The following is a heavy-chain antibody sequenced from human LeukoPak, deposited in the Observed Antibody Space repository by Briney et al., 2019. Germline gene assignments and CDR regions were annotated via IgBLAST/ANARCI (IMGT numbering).Heavy chain of an antibody. CDR1: GYTFTSYD. J-gene: IGHJ4*02. CDR3: ARFMVRGVIVDY. D-gene: IGHD3-10*01. V-gene: IGHV1-8*01. Sequence: ASVKVSCKASGYTFTSYDINWVRQATGQGLEWMGWMNPNSGNTGYAQKFQGRVTMTRNTSISIAYMELSSLRSEDTAVYYCARFMVRGVIVDYWGQGTLVTVSS. CDR2: MNPNSGNT.